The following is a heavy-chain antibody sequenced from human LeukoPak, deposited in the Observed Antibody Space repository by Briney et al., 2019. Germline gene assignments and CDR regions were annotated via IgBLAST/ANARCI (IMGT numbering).Heavy chain of an antibody. CDR1: GFTFSDHY. CDR3: ATYGDYPPLGYYYMDV. J-gene: IGHJ6*03. Sequence: GGSLRLXCAASGFTFSDHYMDWDRQAPGKGLEWVGRSRSKANSYTTEYAASVKGRFTISRDDSKNSLYLQMNSLKTEDTAVYYCATYGDYPPLGYYYMDVWGKGTTVTVSS. D-gene: IGHD4-17*01. CDR2: SRSKANSYTT. V-gene: IGHV3-72*01.